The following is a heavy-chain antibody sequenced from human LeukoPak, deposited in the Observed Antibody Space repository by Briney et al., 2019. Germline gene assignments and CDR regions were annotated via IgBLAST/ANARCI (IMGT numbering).Heavy chain of an antibody. J-gene: IGHJ5*02. CDR1: GFTFSSYG. CDR2: ISGSGGST. Sequence: GGSLRLSCAASGFTFSSYGMSWVRQAPGKGLEWVSAISGSGGSTSYADSVKGRFTISRDNAKNTLYLQMNSLRAEDTAVYYCARDLYAPRNNWFDPWGQGTLVTVSS. V-gene: IGHV3-23*01. D-gene: IGHD2-8*01. CDR3: ARDLYAPRNNWFDP.